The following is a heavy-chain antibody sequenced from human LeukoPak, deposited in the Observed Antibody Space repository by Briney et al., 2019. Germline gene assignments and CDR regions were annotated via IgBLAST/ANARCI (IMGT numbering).Heavy chain of an antibody. V-gene: IGHV3-53*01. D-gene: IGHD3-16*02. Sequence: GGSLRLSCAASGFTVSSNYMSWVRQAPGKGLEWVSVIYSGGSTYYADSVKGRFTISRDNSKNTLYLQMNSLRAEDTAVYYCARDLGGELSPNGAFDIWGQGTMVTVSS. CDR3: ARDLGGELSPNGAFDI. J-gene: IGHJ3*02. CDR2: IYSGGST. CDR1: GFTVSSNY.